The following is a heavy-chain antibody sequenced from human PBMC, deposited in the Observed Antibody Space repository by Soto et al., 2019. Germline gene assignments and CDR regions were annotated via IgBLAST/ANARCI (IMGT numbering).Heavy chain of an antibody. Sequence: HPGGFLRLSCAASGFTFSGSAMHWVRQASGKGLEWVGRIRSKANSYATAYAASVKGRFTISRDDSKNTAYLQMNSLKTEDTAVYYCTRLATTVVTRAYWGQGTLVTVSS. J-gene: IGHJ4*02. CDR1: GFTFSGSA. V-gene: IGHV3-73*01. CDR2: IRSKANSYAT. CDR3: TRLATTVVTRAY. D-gene: IGHD4-17*01.